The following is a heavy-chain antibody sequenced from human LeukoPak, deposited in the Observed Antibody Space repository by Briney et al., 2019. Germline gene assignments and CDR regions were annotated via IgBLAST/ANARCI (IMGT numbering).Heavy chain of an antibody. CDR3: VRVDCGGDCHPWAFDI. Sequence: PGGSLRLSCAASGFTFSSYGMHWVRQAPGKGLEWVAVISYDGSNLDYADSVKGRFTISRDNAKNTLYLQMNSLRAEDTAVYYCVRVDCGGDCHPWAFDIWGQGTMVTVSS. V-gene: IGHV3-30-3*01. CDR2: ISYDGSNL. D-gene: IGHD2-21*02. CDR1: GFTFSSYG. J-gene: IGHJ3*02.